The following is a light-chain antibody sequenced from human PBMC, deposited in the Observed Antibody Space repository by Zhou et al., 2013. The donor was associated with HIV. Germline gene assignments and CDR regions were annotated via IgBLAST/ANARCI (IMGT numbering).Light chain of an antibody. J-gene: IGLJ2*01. V-gene: IGLV2-8*01. CDR3: GSYAGSSRWI. CDR1: SSDVGGYNY. Sequence: QSALTQPPSASGTPGQSVTISCTGTSSDVGGYNYVAWYQQHPGKVPKIIIYEVSKRPSGVPDRFSGSKSGNTASLTVSGLQAEDEAEYYCGSYAGSSRWIFGGGTKLTV. CDR2: EVS.